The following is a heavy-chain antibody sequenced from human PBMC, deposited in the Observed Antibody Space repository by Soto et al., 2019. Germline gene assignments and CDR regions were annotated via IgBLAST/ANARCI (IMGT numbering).Heavy chain of an antibody. J-gene: IGHJ4*02. D-gene: IGHD5-12*01. CDR2: IIPMFGTP. V-gene: IGHV1-69*13. Sequence: ASVKVSCKASGVTINRQDMRWVRQAPGQGLEWMGGIIPMFGTPHYAEKFQDRVTITADESTGTAYLELSSLTSEDTAVYYCATSEGRDGYRFDYWGPGTLVTVSS. CDR3: ATSEGRDGYRFDY. CDR1: GVTINRQD.